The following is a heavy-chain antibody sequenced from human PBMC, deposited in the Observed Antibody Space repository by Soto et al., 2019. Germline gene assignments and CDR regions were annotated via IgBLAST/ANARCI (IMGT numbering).Heavy chain of an antibody. CDR3: ARRSSGWYFDY. J-gene: IGHJ4*02. CDR1: GFTFSSYA. CDR2: ISGSGGST. V-gene: IGHV3-23*01. Sequence: EVQLLESGGGLVQPGGSLRLPCAASGFTFSSYAMSWVRQAPGKGLEWVSVISGSGGSTYYADSVKGRFTISRDNSKNTLYLQMNSLRAEDTAVYYCARRSSGWYFDYWGQGTLVTVSS. D-gene: IGHD6-19*01.